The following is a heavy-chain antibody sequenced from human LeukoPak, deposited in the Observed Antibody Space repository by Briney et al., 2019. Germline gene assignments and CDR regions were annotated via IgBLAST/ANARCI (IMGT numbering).Heavy chain of an antibody. CDR2: IKQDGSEK. Sequence: GGSLRLSCAASGFTFDDYTMHWVRQAPGKGLEWVANIKQDGSEKYYVDSVKGRFTISRDNAKDSLHLQMNSLRAEDTAVYYCAELGITMIGGVWGKGTTVTISS. D-gene: IGHD3-10*02. J-gene: IGHJ6*04. CDR1: GFTFDDYT. V-gene: IGHV3-7*01. CDR3: AELGITMIGGV.